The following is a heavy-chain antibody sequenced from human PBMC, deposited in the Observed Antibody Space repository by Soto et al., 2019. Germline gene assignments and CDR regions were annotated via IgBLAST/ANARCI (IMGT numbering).Heavy chain of an antibody. Sequence: SVKVSCKASGFTFTSSAVQWVRQARGQRLEWIGWIVVGSGNTNYAQKFQERVTITRDMSTSTAYMELSSLRSEDTAVYYCAGALDNPLAVAARHRYDELQPWAQG. J-gene: IGHJ5*02. CDR3: AGALDNPLAVAARHRYDELQP. CDR2: IVVGSGNT. V-gene: IGHV1-58*01. CDR1: GFTFTSSA. D-gene: IGHD2-21*02.